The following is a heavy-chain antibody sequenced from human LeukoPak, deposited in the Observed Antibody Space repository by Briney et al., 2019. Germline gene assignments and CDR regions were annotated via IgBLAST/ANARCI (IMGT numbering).Heavy chain of an antibody. D-gene: IGHD3-3*01. Sequence: PGVSLRLSCGASVFSFSDYYMSWVRQAPGKGLDWSSYISTTGRTIYYADSVRGSFTTSRDNDRSTLYLQMNSLRAEDTALYYCARRTPPTFWSGYYTGGYFDYWGQGTLVTVSS. CDR2: ISTTGRTI. CDR1: VFSFSDYY. CDR3: ARRTPPTFWSGYYTGGYFDY. V-gene: IGHV3-11*04. J-gene: IGHJ4*02.